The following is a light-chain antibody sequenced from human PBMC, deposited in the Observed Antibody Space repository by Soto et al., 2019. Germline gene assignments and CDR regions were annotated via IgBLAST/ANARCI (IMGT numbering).Light chain of an antibody. CDR2: GAS. J-gene: IGKJ3*01. CDR3: QQRSNWRGFT. Sequence: EIVLTQSPGTLSLSPGERATLSCRASQSVSSSYLAWYQQKPGQAPRLLIYGASSRATGIPDRFSGSGSGTDFTLTISRLEPEDFAVYYCQQRSNWRGFTFGPGTKVDIK. V-gene: IGKV3D-20*02. CDR1: QSVSSSY.